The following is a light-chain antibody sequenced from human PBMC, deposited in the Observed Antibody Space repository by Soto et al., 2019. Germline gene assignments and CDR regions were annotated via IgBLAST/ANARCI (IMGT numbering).Light chain of an antibody. Sequence: EIVMTQSPATLSVSPGERATLSCRASQSVSSNLAWYQQKPGQAPRLLIYGASTRATGIPARFSGSGSGTEFTLTISRLQFEDFAVYYCEHYNNWPRTFGQGTKVDIK. V-gene: IGKV3-15*01. J-gene: IGKJ1*01. CDR2: GAS. CDR1: QSVSSN. CDR3: EHYNNWPRT.